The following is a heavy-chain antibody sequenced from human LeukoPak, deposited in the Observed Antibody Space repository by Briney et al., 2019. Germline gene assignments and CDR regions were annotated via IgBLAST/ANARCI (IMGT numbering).Heavy chain of an antibody. CDR1: GFSFSNHY. CDR3: ASLDY. J-gene: IGHJ4*02. CDR2: INEDGSNK. V-gene: IGHV3-7*01. Sequence: PGGSLRLSCTASGFSFSNHYMRWIRQAPGKGLEWVANINEDGSNKWHLGSVKGRFTISRDNAKNSLYLQMNSLRAEDTAVYYCASLDYWGQGILVTVSS.